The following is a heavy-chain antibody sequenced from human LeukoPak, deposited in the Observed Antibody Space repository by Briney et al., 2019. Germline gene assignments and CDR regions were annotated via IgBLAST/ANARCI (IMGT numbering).Heavy chain of an antibody. CDR2: ISSSGSTI. Sequence: GGSLRLSCAASGFTFSSYEMNWVRQAPGKGLEWVSYISSSGSTIYYADSVKGRFSISRDNARNSVYLQMDSLRDDDTSVYYCARDASALHWGRGTLVTVSS. J-gene: IGHJ4*02. CDR1: GFTFSSYE. V-gene: IGHV3-48*03. D-gene: IGHD6-19*01. CDR3: ARDASALH.